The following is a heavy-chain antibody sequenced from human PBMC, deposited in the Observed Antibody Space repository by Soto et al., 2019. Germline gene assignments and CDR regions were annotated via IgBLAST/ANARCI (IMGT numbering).Heavy chain of an antibody. D-gene: IGHD3-3*01. J-gene: IGHJ4*02. V-gene: IGHV1-69*01. CDR3: ARWRGAVTTPGFMGPLDY. CDR1: GGTLSSFT. Sequence: QVQLVQSGAEVKKPGSSVKVSCKASGGTLSSFTISWVRQAPGQGPEWMGGITPKFATAKYAQKFQGRVTITADESTNTLYMEMRSLRSEDTAVYYCARWRGAVTTPGFMGPLDYWGQGTLVTVSS. CDR2: ITPKFATA.